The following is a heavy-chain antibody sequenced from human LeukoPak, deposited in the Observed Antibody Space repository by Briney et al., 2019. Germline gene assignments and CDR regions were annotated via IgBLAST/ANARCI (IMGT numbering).Heavy chain of an antibody. CDR3: ARMNIQSFSYFDY. Sequence: SGPTLVNPTQTLTLTCTFSGFSFRTSGMCVSWIREPPGKALEWLARIDWDDRKYYRTSLKTRLTISKDTSENQVVLTMTNMDPVDTATYYCARMNIQSFSYFDYWGRGTLVTVSS. V-gene: IGHV2-70*11. CDR2: IDWDDRK. J-gene: IGHJ4*02. D-gene: IGHD2/OR15-2a*01. CDR1: GFSFRTSGMC.